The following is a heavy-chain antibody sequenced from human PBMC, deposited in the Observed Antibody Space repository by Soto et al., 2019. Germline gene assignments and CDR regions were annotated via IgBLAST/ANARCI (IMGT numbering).Heavy chain of an antibody. V-gene: IGHV4-39*01. Sequence: SETLSLACTVSAGSISSSGYWWGWIRQPPGKGLEWIGAIYYSGSTYYNPSLKSRVTMSVDTSKNQFFLKLSSVTAADTAVYYCARHNRPNHSNYWFDPWGQGTLVTVSS. CDR1: AGSISSSGYW. J-gene: IGHJ5*02. D-gene: IGHD4-4*01. CDR2: IYYSGST. CDR3: ARHNRPNHSNYWFDP.